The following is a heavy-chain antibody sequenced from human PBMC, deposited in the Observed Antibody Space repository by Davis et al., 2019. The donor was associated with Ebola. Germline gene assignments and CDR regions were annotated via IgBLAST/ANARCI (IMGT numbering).Heavy chain of an antibody. V-gene: IGHV1-69*13. D-gene: IGHD4-17*01. Sequence: SVKVSCKASGGTFSSYAISWVRQAPGQGLEWMGGIIPIFGTANYAQKFQGRVTITADESTSTAYMELSSLRSEDTAVYYCARDWGMFFGDYWGYGMDVWGQGTTVTVSS. CDR2: IIPIFGTA. CDR1: GGTFSSYA. CDR3: ARDWGMFFGDYWGYGMDV. J-gene: IGHJ6*02.